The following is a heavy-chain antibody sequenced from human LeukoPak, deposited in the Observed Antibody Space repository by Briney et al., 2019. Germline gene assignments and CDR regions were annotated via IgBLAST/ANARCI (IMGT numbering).Heavy chain of an antibody. D-gene: IGHD3-9*01. CDR1: GFTFSSYS. CDR2: ISSSSSYI. Sequence: PGGSLRLSCAASGFTFSSYSMNWVRQAPGKGLEWVSSISSSSSYIYYADSVKGRFTISRDNAKNSLYLQMNSLRAEDTAVYYCARYLTVQEKYYYYGMDVWGQGTTVTVSS. V-gene: IGHV3-21*01. J-gene: IGHJ6*02. CDR3: ARYLTVQEKYYYYGMDV.